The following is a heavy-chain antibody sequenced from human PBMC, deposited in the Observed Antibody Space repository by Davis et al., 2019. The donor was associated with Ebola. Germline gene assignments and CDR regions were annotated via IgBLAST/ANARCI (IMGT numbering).Heavy chain of an antibody. CDR3: ARGGYFSGRTYYYHGLDV. Sequence: ASVKVSCKASGYAFTNHFLHWVRQAPGQGLEWMGIINPTGGSTSYAQKFQGRVTMTADTSTSTVYMELTSLSSEDTAVYYCARGGYFSGRTYYYHGLDVWGQGTAVTVSS. J-gene: IGHJ6*02. CDR1: GYAFTNHF. V-gene: IGHV1-46*01. CDR2: INPTGGST. D-gene: IGHD1-26*01.